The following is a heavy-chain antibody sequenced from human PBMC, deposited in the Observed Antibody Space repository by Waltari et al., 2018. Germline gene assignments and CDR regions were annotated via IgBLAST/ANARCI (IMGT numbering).Heavy chain of an antibody. V-gene: IGHV1-69*05. CDR3: VIEEMATIGAGYFDL. D-gene: IGHD5-12*01. CDR1: GGTFSSYA. CDR2: ITPILCTA. J-gene: IGHJ2*01. Sequence: QVQLVQSGAEVKKPGSSVKVSCKASGGTFSSYAISWVRQAPGQGLEWMGGITPILCTANYAQKFQGRVTITTDESTSTAYMELSSLRSEDTAVYYCVIEEMATIGAGYFDLWGRGTLVTVSS.